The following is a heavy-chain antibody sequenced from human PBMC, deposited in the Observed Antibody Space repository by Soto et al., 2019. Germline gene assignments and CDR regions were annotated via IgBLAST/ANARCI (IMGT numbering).Heavy chain of an antibody. CDR1: GFTFSNYA. V-gene: IGHV3-30*03. CDR3: ARDSKVGPATYYFDY. Sequence: QVHLVESGGGVVQPGRSLRLSCEASGFTFSNYAIHWVRRAPGKGLEWVAVIANDGRDKRYAERVKGRFTVSRDTSKNTVNLQMTGLRTEDTAVYYCARDSKVGPATYYFDYWGQGTLVTVSS. J-gene: IGHJ4*02. D-gene: IGHD2-15*01. CDR2: IANDGRDK.